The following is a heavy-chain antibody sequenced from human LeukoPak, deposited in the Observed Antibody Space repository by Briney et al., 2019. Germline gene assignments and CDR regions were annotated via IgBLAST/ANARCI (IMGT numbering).Heavy chain of an antibody. V-gene: IGHV3-48*03. J-gene: IGHJ4*02. D-gene: IGHD4-17*01. Sequence: PGGSLRLSCAASGFTFSSYEMNWVRQAPEKGLEWVSYISSSGSTIYYADSVKGRFTLSRDNAKNSLYLQMNSLRAEDTAVYYCARDHDYGDSDYWGQGTLVTVSS. CDR3: ARDHDYGDSDY. CDR1: GFTFSSYE. CDR2: ISSSGSTI.